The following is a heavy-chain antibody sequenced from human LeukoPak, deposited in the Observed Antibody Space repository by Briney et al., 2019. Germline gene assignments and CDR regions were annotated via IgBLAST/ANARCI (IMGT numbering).Heavy chain of an antibody. V-gene: IGHV4-34*01. CDR1: GASFSDSY. Sequence: PSETLSLTCAVYGASFSDSYWSWIRQSPEKGLEWIGEINNSGSTSYNPSLNSGVIMSVDRSKNQFSLRLTSVTAADTAVYYCARGRYGPRLGNWGQGTLVTVSS. CDR2: INNSGST. D-gene: IGHD3-16*01. CDR3: ARGRYGPRLGN. J-gene: IGHJ4*02.